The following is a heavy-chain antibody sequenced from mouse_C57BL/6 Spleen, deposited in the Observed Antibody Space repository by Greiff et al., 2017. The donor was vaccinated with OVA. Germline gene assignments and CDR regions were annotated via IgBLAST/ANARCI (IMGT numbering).Heavy chain of an antibody. D-gene: IGHD1-1*01. Sequence: VQLQQSGAELVRPGTSVKVSCKASGYAFTNYLIEWVKQRPGQGLEWIGVINPGSGGTNYNEKFKGKATLTADKSSSTAYMQLSSLTSEDSAVYFCARGRNYYGSSSFAMDYWGQGTSVTVSS. CDR3: ARGRNYYGSSSFAMDY. CDR1: GYAFTNYL. CDR2: INPGSGGT. V-gene: IGHV1-54*01. J-gene: IGHJ4*01.